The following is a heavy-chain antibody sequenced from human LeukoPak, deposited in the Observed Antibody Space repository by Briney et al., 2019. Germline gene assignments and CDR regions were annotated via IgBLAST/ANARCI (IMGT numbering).Heavy chain of an antibody. Sequence: SETLSLTCGVSGGSISNTNWWSWVRQPPGQGLEWIGSIFYSGSTYYNPSLNSRVTISIDTSKNQFSLRLSSVTAADTAVYYCARQMNTVTADYWGQGTLVTVSS. D-gene: IGHD4-17*01. CDR3: ARQMNTVTADY. V-gene: IGHV4-39*01. CDR2: IFYSGST. CDR1: GGSISNTNW. J-gene: IGHJ4*02.